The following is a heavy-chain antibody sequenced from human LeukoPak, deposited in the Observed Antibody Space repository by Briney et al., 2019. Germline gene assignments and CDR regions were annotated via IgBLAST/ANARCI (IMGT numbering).Heavy chain of an antibody. J-gene: IGHJ2*01. Sequence: PSETLSLTCTVSGGSISRSTYLWGWIRQPPGKGLEWIGTIYYRGSTYYNPSLKSRVIMSVDTSKNQFSLKLSSVTAADTAVYYCARDYGGNSWYFDLWGRGTLVTVSS. D-gene: IGHD4-23*01. CDR3: ARDYGGNSWYFDL. V-gene: IGHV4-39*01. CDR2: IYYRGST. CDR1: GGSISRSTYL.